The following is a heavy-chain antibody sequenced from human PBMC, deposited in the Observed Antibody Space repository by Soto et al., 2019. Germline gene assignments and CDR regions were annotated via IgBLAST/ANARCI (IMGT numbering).Heavy chain of an antibody. Sequence: VASVKVSCKASGYTFTSYGISWVRQAPGQGLEWMGWISAYNGNTNYAQKLQGRVTMTTDTSTSTAYMELRSLRSDDTAVYYCATTYYDILTRYMDVWGQGTTVTVSS. J-gene: IGHJ6*02. CDR3: ATTYYDILTRYMDV. D-gene: IGHD3-9*01. V-gene: IGHV1-18*04. CDR1: GYTFTSYG. CDR2: ISAYNGNT.